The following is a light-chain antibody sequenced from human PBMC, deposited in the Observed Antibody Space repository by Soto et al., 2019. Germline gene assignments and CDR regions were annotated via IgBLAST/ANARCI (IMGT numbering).Light chain of an antibody. V-gene: IGLV2-14*01. Sequence: QSALTQPASVSGSPGQSITISCTGTNSDIRFYNYVPWYQQHPGEAPKLIIYEAAKRPSGGSSRFSGSKSGNTASLTISGNQAEEEADDNCSAYTTASPLYVCGTGAKVTV. J-gene: IGLJ1*01. CDR1: NSDIRFYNY. CDR3: SAYTTASPLYV. CDR2: EAA.